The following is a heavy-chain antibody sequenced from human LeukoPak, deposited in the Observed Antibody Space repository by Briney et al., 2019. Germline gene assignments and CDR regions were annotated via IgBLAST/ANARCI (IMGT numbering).Heavy chain of an antibody. CDR3: ARVWSSSWYLAFDI. CDR1: GGSISSYY. CDR2: NYTSGST. D-gene: IGHD6-13*01. Sequence: SETLSLTCTVSGGSISSYYWSWIRQPAGKGLEWIGRNYTSGSTNYNPSLKSRVTMSVDTSKNQFSLKLSSVTAADTAVYYCARVWSSSWYLAFDIWGQGTMVTVSS. V-gene: IGHV4-4*07. J-gene: IGHJ3*02.